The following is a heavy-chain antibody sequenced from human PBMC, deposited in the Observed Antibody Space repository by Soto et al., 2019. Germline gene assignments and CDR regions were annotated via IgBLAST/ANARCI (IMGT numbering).Heavy chain of an antibody. CDR2: ISSSRSYI. J-gene: IGHJ4*02. V-gene: IGHV3-21*01. CDR3: ARVAGGYWNFDY. D-gene: IGHD2-21*01. Sequence: EVQLVESGGGLVKPGGSLRLSCAASGFTFSSYSMNWVRQAPGKGLEWVSSISSSRSYIYYADSVKGRFTISRDNAKNSLYLQMNSLRAEDTAVYYCARVAGGYWNFDYWGQGTLVTVSS. CDR1: GFTFSSYS.